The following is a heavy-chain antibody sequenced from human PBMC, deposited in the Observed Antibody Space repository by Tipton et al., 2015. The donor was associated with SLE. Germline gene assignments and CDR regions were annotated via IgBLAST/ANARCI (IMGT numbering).Heavy chain of an antibody. CDR2: IYYSGST. Sequence: TLSLTCTVSGGSISSSSYYWGWIRQPPGKGLEWIGSIYYSGSTYYNPSLKSRVTISVDTSKNQFSLKLSSVTAADTAVYYCASTGLYYGSGSGHFDYWGQGPLVTVSS. J-gene: IGHJ4*02. CDR1: GGSISSSSYY. CDR3: ASTGLYYGSGSGHFDY. D-gene: IGHD3-10*01. V-gene: IGHV4-39*01.